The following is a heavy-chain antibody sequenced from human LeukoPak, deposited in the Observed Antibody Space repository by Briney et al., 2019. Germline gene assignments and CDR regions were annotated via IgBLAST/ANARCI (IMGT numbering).Heavy chain of an antibody. CDR2: IYHSGST. Sequence: SETLSLTCTVSNYSITNDYYWGWIRQPPGKGLEWIGSIYHSGSTYYNPSLKSRVTISVDTSKNQFSLKVTSVTAADAAVYYCARVAEAGEVDYWGQGTLVTVSS. CDR3: ARVAEAGEVDY. J-gene: IGHJ4*02. V-gene: IGHV4-38-2*02. CDR1: NYSITNDYY. D-gene: IGHD6-19*01.